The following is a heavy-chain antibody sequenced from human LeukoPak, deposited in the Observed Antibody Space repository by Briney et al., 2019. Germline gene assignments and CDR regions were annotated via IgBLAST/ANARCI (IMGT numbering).Heavy chain of an antibody. CDR1: GSTLSTYW. V-gene: IGHV3-74*01. Sequence: GGSLRLSCAASGSTLSTYWIHWVRQPPGKGLVWVSRINSDGNSFADSVKGRFTISRDNAKNTVYLQMNSLRAEDTAVYFCARGYTFGTLNYWGQGALVTVSS. CDR3: ARGYTFGTLNY. J-gene: IGHJ4*02. CDR2: INSDGN. D-gene: IGHD3-16*01.